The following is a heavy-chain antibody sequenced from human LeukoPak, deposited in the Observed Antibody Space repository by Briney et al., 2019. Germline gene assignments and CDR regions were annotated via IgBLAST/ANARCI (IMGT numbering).Heavy chain of an antibody. CDR3: ARHLHGLVVPAAIDY. V-gene: IGHV4-31*03. J-gene: IGHJ4*02. CDR1: GGSISSGGYY. D-gene: IGHD2-2*01. Sequence: SETLSLTCTVSGGSISSGGYYWSWIRQHPGKGLEWIGYIYYSGSTYYNPSLKSRVTISVDTSKNQFSLKLSSVTAADTAVYYCARHLHGLVVPAAIDYWGQGTLVTVSS. CDR2: IYYSGST.